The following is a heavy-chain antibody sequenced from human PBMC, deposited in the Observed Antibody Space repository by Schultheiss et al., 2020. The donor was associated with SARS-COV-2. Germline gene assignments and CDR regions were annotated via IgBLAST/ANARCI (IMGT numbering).Heavy chain of an antibody. CDR2: IKQDGSVE. V-gene: IGHV3-7*03. CDR3: VKEGEEMGTS. CDR1: GFTFRNYW. D-gene: IGHD5-24*01. Sequence: GESLKISCAASGFTFRNYWMDWVRQAPGKGLQWVANIKQDGSVEHYVDSVRGRFIASRDNAKNSLDLQMNSLRVDDTAVYYCVKEGEEMGTSWGQGTLVTVSS. J-gene: IGHJ4*02.